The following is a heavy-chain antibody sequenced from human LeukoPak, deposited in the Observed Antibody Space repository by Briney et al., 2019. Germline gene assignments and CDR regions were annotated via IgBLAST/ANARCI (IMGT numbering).Heavy chain of an antibody. Sequence: ASVKVSCKASGYTFTGYYMHRVRQAPGQGLEWMGIINPSGGTTSYAQKFQGRVTVTRDTSTSTVYMELSSLRSEDTAVYYCARDLVVVTGLRTRGSFDIWGQGTMVTVSS. CDR3: ARDLVVVTGLRTRGSFDI. J-gene: IGHJ3*02. D-gene: IGHD2-21*02. CDR2: INPSGGTT. CDR1: GYTFTGYY. V-gene: IGHV1-46*01.